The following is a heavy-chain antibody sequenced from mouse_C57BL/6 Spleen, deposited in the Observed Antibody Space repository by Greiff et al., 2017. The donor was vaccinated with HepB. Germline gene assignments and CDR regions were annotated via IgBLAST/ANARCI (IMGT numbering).Heavy chain of an antibody. J-gene: IGHJ1*03. Sequence: VQLQQSGPELVKPGASVKLSCKASGYAFSSSWMNWVKQRPGKGLEWIGRIYPGDGDTNYNGKFKGKATLTADKSSSTAYMQLSSLTSEDSAVYFCARNRDSNYRYFDVWGTGTTVTVSS. V-gene: IGHV1-82*01. D-gene: IGHD2-5*01. CDR1: GYAFSSSW. CDR3: ARNRDSNYRYFDV. CDR2: IYPGDGDT.